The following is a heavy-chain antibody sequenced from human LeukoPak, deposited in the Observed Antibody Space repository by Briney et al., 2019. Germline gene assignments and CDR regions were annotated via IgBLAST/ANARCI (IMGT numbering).Heavy chain of an antibody. V-gene: IGHV1-69*04. Sequence: SVKVSCKASGGTFSSYTISWVRQAPGQGLEWMGRIIPILGIADYAQKFQGGVTITADKSTSTAYMELSSLRSEDTAVYYCAREKTVAHFDYWGQGALVTVSS. J-gene: IGHJ4*02. CDR2: IIPILGIA. D-gene: IGHD4-23*01. CDR1: GGTFSSYT. CDR3: AREKTVAHFDY.